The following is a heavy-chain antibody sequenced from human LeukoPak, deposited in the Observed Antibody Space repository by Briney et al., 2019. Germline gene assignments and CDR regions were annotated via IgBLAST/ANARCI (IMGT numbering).Heavy chain of an antibody. CDR3: AKDSKLRYFDWLFLFDY. Sequence: GGSLRLSCAASGFTFSSYAMSWVRQAPGKGLGWVSAISGSGGSTYYADSVKGRFTISRDNSKNTLYLQMNSLRAEDTAVYYCAKDSKLRYFDWLFLFDYWGQGTLVTVSS. D-gene: IGHD3-9*01. CDR1: GFTFSSYA. V-gene: IGHV3-23*01. CDR2: ISGSGGST. J-gene: IGHJ4*02.